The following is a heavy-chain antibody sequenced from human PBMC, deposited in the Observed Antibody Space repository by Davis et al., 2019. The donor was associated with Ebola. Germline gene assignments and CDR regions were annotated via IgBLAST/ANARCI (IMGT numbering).Heavy chain of an antibody. V-gene: IGHV3-64*01. J-gene: IGHJ4*02. D-gene: IGHD2-21*02. Sequence: GASLKISCAASGFTFSSYAMHWVRQAPGKGLEYVSAISSNGDSTYYANSVKGRFTISRDNSKNTLYLQMGSLRAEDMAVYYCARGGVVTASPAGYWGQGTLVTVSS. CDR2: ISSNGDST. CDR1: GFTFSSYA. CDR3: ARGGVVTASPAGY.